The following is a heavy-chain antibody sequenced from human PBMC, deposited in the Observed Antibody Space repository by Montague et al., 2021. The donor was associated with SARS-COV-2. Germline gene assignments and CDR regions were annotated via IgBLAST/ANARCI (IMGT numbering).Heavy chain of an antibody. J-gene: IGHJ6*02. CDR1: GGSISSSSYY. D-gene: IGHD3-9*01. CDR2: IYYSGST. Sequence: SETLSLTCTASGGSISSSSYYWGWIRQPPGKGLEWIGSIYYSGSTYYXPSLKSRVTISVDTSKNQFSLKLSSVTAADTAVYYCARAFTDWLRYYGMDVWGQGTTVTVSS. CDR3: ARAFTDWLRYYGMDV. V-gene: IGHV4-39*01.